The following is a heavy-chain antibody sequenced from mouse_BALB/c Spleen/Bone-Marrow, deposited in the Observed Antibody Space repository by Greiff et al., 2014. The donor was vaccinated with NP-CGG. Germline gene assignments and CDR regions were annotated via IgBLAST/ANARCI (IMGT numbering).Heavy chain of an antibody. CDR2: IWAGGST. D-gene: IGHD2-1*01. V-gene: IGHV2-9*02. CDR1: GFSLTSYG. Sequence: VQVVESGPGLVAPSQSLSITCTVSGFSLTSYGVHWVRQPPGKGLEWLGVIWAGGSTNYNSALTSRLSISKDNSKSQVFLKMNSLQTDDTAMYYCARDRGNYVFAYWGQGTLVTVSA. J-gene: IGHJ3*01. CDR3: ARDRGNYVFAY.